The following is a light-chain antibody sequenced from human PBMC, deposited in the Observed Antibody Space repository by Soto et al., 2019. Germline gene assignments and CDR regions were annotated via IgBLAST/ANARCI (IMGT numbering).Light chain of an antibody. V-gene: IGKV1-39*01. J-gene: IGKJ1*01. Sequence: DIQMTQSPSSLSASVGDRVSITCRASQSISTYLNWYRQKPGKAPNVLIYAASTLQSGVPSRFSGSGSGTDFTLTISSLQPEDFGTYYCQQSYITSWTFGQGTKVDIK. CDR2: AAS. CDR3: QQSYITSWT. CDR1: QSISTY.